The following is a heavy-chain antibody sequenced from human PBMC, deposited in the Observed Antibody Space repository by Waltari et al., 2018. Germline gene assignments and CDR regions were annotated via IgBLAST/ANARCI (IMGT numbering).Heavy chain of an antibody. CDR2: IYYRGST. D-gene: IGHD6-6*01. CDR3: ARRAPPRGIAARVHRMDV. CDR1: GGSLSSSSPY. V-gene: IGHV4-39*07. Sequence: QLQLQESGPGLVKPSETLSLTCTVSGGSLSSSSPYWGWIRPPQGKGLEWIGSIYYRGSTYYNPSLKSRVTRSVDTAKKQFSLKLSSVTAADTAVYYCARRAPPRGIAARVHRMDVWGQGTTVTVSS. J-gene: IGHJ6*02.